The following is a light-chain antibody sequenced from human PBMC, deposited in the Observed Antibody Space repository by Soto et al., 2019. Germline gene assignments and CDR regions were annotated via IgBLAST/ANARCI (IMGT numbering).Light chain of an antibody. V-gene: IGKV3-20*01. J-gene: IGKJ1*01. CDR1: QSVNSGS. CDR3: QHYGSSRWT. CDR2: GAS. Sequence: EIVLTQSPGTLSLSPGEGATFSCRASQSVNSGSLAWYQQKPGQAPRLLIYGASSRATGIPDRFSGSGSGTDFTLTISRLEPEDFAVYYCQHYGSSRWTFGQGTKVDIK.